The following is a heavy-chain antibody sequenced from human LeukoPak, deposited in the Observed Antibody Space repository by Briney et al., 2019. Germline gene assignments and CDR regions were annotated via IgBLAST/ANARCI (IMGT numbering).Heavy chain of an antibody. D-gene: IGHD6-13*01. CDR3: ANEGTEYSSSWYIDY. CDR2: IKQDGSEK. V-gene: IGHV3-7*01. Sequence: GGSLRLSCAASGFTFSSYWMSWVRQAPGKGLEWVANIKQDGSEKYYVDSVKGRFTISRDNAKNSLYLQMNSLRAEDTAVYYCANEGTEYSSSWYIDYWGQGTLVTVSS. J-gene: IGHJ4*02. CDR1: GFTFSSYW.